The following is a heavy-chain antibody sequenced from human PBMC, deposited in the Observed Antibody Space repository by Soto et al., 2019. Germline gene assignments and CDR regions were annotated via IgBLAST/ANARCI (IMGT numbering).Heavy chain of an antibody. V-gene: IGHV4-31*03. CDR1: GGSISRGGYY. CDR2: INYSGSS. D-gene: IGHD1-26*01. CDR3: AREGGIVGATAADY. J-gene: IGHJ4*02. Sequence: QVQLQESGPGLVKPSQTLSLTCTVSGGSISRGGYYWSWIRQHPGKGLEWIGYINYSGSSYYNPPLKIRVTIAVDPSKNQFALKLSSVTAADTAVYYCAREGGIVGATAADYWGQGALFTVSS.